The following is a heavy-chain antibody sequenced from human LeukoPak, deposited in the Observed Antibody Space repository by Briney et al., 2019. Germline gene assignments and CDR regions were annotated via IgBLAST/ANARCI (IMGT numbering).Heavy chain of an antibody. CDR3: ARHVGSTTHFDY. D-gene: IGHD6-13*01. CDR1: GYSFTSYW. CDR2: IYPGDSDT. Sequence: GESLKIYCQGSGYSFTSYWIAWVRQMPGKGLGWMGIIYPGDSDTKYSPSFQGQVTIAADKSTSTAYLQWSSLKASDTAMYYCARHVGSTTHFDYWGQGTLVTVSS. J-gene: IGHJ4*02. V-gene: IGHV5-51*01.